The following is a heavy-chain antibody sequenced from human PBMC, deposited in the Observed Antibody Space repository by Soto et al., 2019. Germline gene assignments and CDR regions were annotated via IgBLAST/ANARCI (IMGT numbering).Heavy chain of an antibody. Sequence: EVQLVESGGGLVQPGGSLRLSCAASGFTFSNYWMYWVRQAPGKGLVWVSRVNNDGTDTTHADSVKGRFTISRDNAENTLYLQMTGLRGEDTAVYYCARGGLQHALDVWGQGSMVTVSS. V-gene: IGHV3-74*03. D-gene: IGHD6-13*01. J-gene: IGHJ6*02. CDR3: ARGGLQHALDV. CDR2: VNNDGTDT. CDR1: GFTFSNYW.